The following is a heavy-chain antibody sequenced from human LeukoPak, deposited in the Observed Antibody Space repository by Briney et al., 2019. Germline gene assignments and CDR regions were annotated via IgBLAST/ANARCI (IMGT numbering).Heavy chain of an antibody. V-gene: IGHV3-7*01. CDR2: IKQDGSEK. Sequence: GGSLRLSCAASGFTFSSYWMSWVRQAPGKGLEWVANIKQDGSEKYYVDSAKGRFTISRGNAKNSLYLQMNSLRAEDTAVYYCATPITSGDDYWGQGTLVTVSS. CDR1: GFTFSSYW. D-gene: IGHD1-26*01. J-gene: IGHJ4*02. CDR3: ATPITSGDDY.